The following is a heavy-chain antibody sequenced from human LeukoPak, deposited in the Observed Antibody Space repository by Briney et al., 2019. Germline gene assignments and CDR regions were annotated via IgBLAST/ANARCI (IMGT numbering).Heavy chain of an antibody. CDR3: ARGVWFGERGEYYYYGMDV. D-gene: IGHD3-10*01. CDR2: INHSGRT. V-gene: IGHV4-34*01. Sequence: PSETLSLTCAVYGWSFSDYYWRWVRQPPGKGLEGTGEINHSGRTNYNSPLKSRGTISVDTSKKQFSMKLSSVTAADTAVYYCARGVWFGERGEYYYYGMDVWGQGTTVTVFS. J-gene: IGHJ6*02. CDR1: GWSFSDYY.